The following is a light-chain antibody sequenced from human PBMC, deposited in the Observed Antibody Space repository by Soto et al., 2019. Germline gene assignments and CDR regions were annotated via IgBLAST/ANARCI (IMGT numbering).Light chain of an antibody. CDR3: QQYDNSAPLS. CDR1: QSIRSSY. Sequence: EIVLTQSPATLSLSPGDRATLSCGASQSIRSSYVAWYQQKAGLAPRLLIYDGSSRASGIPDRFSGSGSGTEFTLTIGRLEPEDFAVDYCQQYDNSAPLSFGGGTKVEMK. V-gene: IGKV3D-20*01. J-gene: IGKJ4*01. CDR2: DGS.